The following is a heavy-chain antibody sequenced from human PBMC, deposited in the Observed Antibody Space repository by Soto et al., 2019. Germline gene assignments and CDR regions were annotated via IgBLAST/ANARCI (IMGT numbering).Heavy chain of an antibody. CDR3: ASGGAVAGTGAFDI. D-gene: IGHD6-19*01. Sequence: GGSLRLSCVASGFTFRSSWMHWVRQAPGKGLVWVSSISSGGSYIYYADCVKGRFTISRDNAKNSLYLQMNSLRAEDTAVYYCASGGAVAGTGAFDIWGQGTMVTVSS. CDR2: ISSGGSYI. V-gene: IGHV3-21*01. J-gene: IGHJ3*02. CDR1: GFTFRSSW.